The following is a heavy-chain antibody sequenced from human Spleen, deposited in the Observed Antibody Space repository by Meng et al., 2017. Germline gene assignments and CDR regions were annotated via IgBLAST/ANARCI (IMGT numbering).Heavy chain of an antibody. Sequence: QVQLQQWGAGLLKPSETLSLPCGVDGGSSSSYYVSWIRQPPGKGLEWIGEINLSGRTNYNPSLRSRLTLSVDTSQNHFSLKLTSVTAADTAVYYCARGMSYSDAAGAYWGQGTLVTVSS. CDR3: ARGMSYSDAAGAY. CDR2: INLSGRT. CDR1: GGSSSSYY. D-gene: IGHD3-22*01. V-gene: IGHV4-34*01. J-gene: IGHJ4*02.